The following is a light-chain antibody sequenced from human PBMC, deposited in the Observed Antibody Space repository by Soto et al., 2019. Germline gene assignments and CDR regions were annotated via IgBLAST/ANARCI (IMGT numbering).Light chain of an antibody. J-gene: IGKJ2*01. Sequence: EIVLTQSPGTLSLSPGDTATLSCRASQSVRSNFLAWYQHKPGQAPRLLIHDAYSRATGIPDRFSGSGSDRDFTLTISRLEPEDFALYYCQQYAGSPRTFGQGTKLEIK. CDR3: QQYAGSPRT. V-gene: IGKV3-20*01. CDR1: QSVRSNF. CDR2: DAY.